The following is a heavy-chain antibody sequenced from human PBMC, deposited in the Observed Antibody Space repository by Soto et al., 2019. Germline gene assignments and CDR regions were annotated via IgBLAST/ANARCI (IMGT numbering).Heavy chain of an antibody. CDR1: GGPISNYY. Sequence: QVQLQESGPGLVRPSETLYLICNVSGGPISNYYWSWVRQPAGKGLEWVGRIYSDGATNYSPSLKRRGFMSLDMSGNQFSLQLNSVTAADTVVYYCSRVGCSNSNCQTRGMDVWGQGTTVTVSS. CDR3: SRVGCSNSNCQTRGMDV. CDR2: IYSDGAT. D-gene: IGHD2-2*01. V-gene: IGHV4-4*07. J-gene: IGHJ6*02.